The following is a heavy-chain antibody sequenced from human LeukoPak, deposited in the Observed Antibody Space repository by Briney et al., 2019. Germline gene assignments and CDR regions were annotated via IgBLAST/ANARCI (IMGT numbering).Heavy chain of an antibody. J-gene: IGHJ4*02. CDR1: GFTFSSYW. D-gene: IGHD6-19*01. Sequence: PGGSLRLSCAASGFTFSSYWMSWVRQAPGKGLEWVANIKKDGSEKYYVDSVKGRFTISRDNAKNSLYLQMNSLRAEDTAVYYCARDPNSGWCMAYFDYWGQGTLVTVSS. CDR3: ARDPNSGWCMAYFDY. V-gene: IGHV3-7*03. CDR2: IKKDGSEK.